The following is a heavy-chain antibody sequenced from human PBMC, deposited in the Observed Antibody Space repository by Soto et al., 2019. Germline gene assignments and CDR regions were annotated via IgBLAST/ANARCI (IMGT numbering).Heavy chain of an antibody. CDR2: ISWDDDK. D-gene: IGHD2-8*01. V-gene: IGHV2-5*02. Sequence: QITLKESGPTLVKPTQTLTLTCTFSGFSLSTSGVGVGWIRQPPGKALEWLALISWDDDKRYSPSLKSRLTITKDTSKNQVVLTMTNMDPVDTATYYCAHRTDCTNGVCHDGDWFDPWGQGTLVTVSS. CDR1: GFSLSTSGVG. J-gene: IGHJ5*02. CDR3: AHRTDCTNGVCHDGDWFDP.